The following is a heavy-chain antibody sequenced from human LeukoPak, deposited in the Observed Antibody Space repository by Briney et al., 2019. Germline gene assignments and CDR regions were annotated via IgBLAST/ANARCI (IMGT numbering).Heavy chain of an antibody. Sequence: SETLSLTCAVYGGSFSGCYWSWIRQPPGKGLEWIGEINHSGSTNYNPSLKSRVTISVDTSKNQFSLKLSSVTAADTAVYYCARGSGWYYWGQGTLVTVSS. CDR3: ARGSGWYY. CDR1: GGSFSGCY. D-gene: IGHD6-19*01. CDR2: INHSGST. J-gene: IGHJ4*02. V-gene: IGHV4-34*01.